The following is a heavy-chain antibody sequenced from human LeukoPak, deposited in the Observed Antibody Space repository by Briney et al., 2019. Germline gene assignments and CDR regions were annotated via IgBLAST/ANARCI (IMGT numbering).Heavy chain of an antibody. CDR1: GITFSTYN. D-gene: IGHD3-10*01. CDR3: ATCEGFMVRGVVIRFDY. CDR2: ITGSSSHT. J-gene: IGHJ4*02. V-gene: IGHV3-21*01. Sequence: GGSLRLSCAASGITFSTYNMNWVRQPPGKGLEWVSSITGSSSHTSYADSVRGRFSISRDNAKNSLYLQMDSLRAEDTAVYYCATCEGFMVRGVVIRFDYWGQGALVTVSS.